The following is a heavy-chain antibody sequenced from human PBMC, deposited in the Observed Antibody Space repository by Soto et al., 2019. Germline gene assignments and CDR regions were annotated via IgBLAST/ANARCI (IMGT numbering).Heavy chain of an antibody. CDR3: ARQPTYDFWSPYYFDY. V-gene: IGHV4-31*03. Sequence: QVQLQESGPGLVKPSQTLSLTCTVSGGSIRSGGYYWTWIRQYPGKGLEWIGYIFYSGTTYYNPSLKSRVTISLGTSTNQFSVKLSSVTAADTAVYYCARQPTYDFWSPYYFDYWGQGSLVTVSS. CDR1: GGSIRSGGYY. D-gene: IGHD3-3*01. J-gene: IGHJ4*02. CDR2: IFYSGTT.